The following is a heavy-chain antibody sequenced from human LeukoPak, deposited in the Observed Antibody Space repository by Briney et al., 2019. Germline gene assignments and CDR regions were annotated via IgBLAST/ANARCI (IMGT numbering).Heavy chain of an antibody. V-gene: IGHV1-2*02. CDR1: GYTFTGYY. CDR3: ATQSDSSGWYALWFDP. D-gene: IGHD6-19*01. J-gene: IGHJ5*02. Sequence: ASVKVSCKASGYTFTGYYMHWVRQAPGQGLEWMGWINPNSGGTNYAQKFQGRVTMTRDTSISTAYMELSRLRSDDTAVYYCATQSDSSGWYALWFDPWGQGTLVTVSS. CDR2: INPNSGGT.